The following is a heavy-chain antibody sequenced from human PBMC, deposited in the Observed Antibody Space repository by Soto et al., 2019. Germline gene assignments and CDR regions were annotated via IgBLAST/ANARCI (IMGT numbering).Heavy chain of an antibody. D-gene: IGHD3-10*01. CDR3: ASIGSGSYSYYYGMDV. V-gene: IGHV3-30-3*01. CDR2: ISYDGSNK. Sequence: GGSLRLSCAASGFTFSSYAMHWVRQAPGKGLEWVAVISYDGSNKYYADSVKGRFTISRDNSKNTLYLQMNSLRAEDTAVYYCASIGSGSYSYYYGMDVWGPGTTVTVSS. J-gene: IGHJ6*02. CDR1: GFTFSSYA.